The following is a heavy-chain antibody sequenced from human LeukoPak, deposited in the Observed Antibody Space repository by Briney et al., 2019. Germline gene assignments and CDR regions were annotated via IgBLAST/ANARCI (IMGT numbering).Heavy chain of an antibody. CDR1: GFTFSSYE. CDR2: ISSSGSTI. D-gene: IGHD1-26*01. J-gene: IGHJ5*02. V-gene: IGHV3-48*03. CDR3: ARRGVGAAHNWFDP. Sequence: PGGSLRLSCAASGFTFSSYEMNWVRQAPGKGLEWVSYISSSGSTIYYADSVKGRFTISRDNAKNSLYLQMNSLRAEDTAVYYCARRGVGAAHNWFDPWGQGTLVTVSS.